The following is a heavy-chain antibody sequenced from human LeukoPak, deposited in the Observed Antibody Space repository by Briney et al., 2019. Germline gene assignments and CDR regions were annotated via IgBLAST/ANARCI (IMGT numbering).Heavy chain of an antibody. CDR1: GFTFSSYA. J-gene: IGHJ4*02. V-gene: IGHV3-23*01. Sequence: GGSLRLSCAASGFTFSSYAMSWVRQAPGKGLEWVSGISGSGGSTYYADSVKGRFTISRDNSKKTLYLQMNSLRAEDMAVYYCAKDKTHDFWSGAFFDYWGQGTLVTVSS. CDR3: AKDKTHDFWSGAFFDY. D-gene: IGHD3-3*01. CDR2: ISGSGGST.